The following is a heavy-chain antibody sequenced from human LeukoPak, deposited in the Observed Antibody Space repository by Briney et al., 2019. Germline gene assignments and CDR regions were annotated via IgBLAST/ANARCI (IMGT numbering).Heavy chain of an antibody. V-gene: IGHV3-7*03. D-gene: IGHD4-23*01. Sequence: PGGSLRLSCAASGFTFSSYWMSWVRQAPGKGLEWVANIKQDGSEKYYVDSVKGRFTISRDNAQNSLYLQMNSLRAEDTAVYYCARGRRGMGSGNDYWGQGALVTVSS. J-gene: IGHJ4*02. CDR1: GFTFSSYW. CDR2: IKQDGSEK. CDR3: ARGRRGMGSGNDY.